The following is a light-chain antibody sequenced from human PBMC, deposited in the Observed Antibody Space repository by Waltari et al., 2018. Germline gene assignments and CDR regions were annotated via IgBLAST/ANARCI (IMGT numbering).Light chain of an antibody. CDR1: QSLLSSFNSKTY. J-gene: IGKJ5*01. Sequence: DIVLTQSPDSLAVSPGERATINCKSSQSLLSSFNSKTYIAWYQQKPGQPPKLLINWASARGSGVPERFSGSGSETDFTLTISSLQAEDVAVYYCHHYYIPPLTFGQGTRLEIK. CDR3: HHYYIPPLT. CDR2: WAS. V-gene: IGKV4-1*01.